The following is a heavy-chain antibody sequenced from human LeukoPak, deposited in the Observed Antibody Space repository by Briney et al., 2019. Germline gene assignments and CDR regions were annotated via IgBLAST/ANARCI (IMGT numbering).Heavy chain of an antibody. CDR1: GLTFSGYA. Sequence: GGSLRLSCAASGLTFSGYAINWVRQAPGKRLEWVSTITTSGGTTYYADSVKGRFTISRDNSKNTLYLQMNSLRAEDTAVYYCAKGGENWSPDYWGQGTLVTVSS. CDR2: ITTSGGTT. J-gene: IGHJ4*02. CDR3: AKGGENWSPDY. V-gene: IGHV3-23*01. D-gene: IGHD1-1*01.